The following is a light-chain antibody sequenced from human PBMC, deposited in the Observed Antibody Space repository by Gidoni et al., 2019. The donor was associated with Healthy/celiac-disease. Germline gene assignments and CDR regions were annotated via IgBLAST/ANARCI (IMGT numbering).Light chain of an antibody. CDR2: WAS. V-gene: IGKV4-1*01. CDR3: QQYYSTPLA. J-gene: IGKJ1*01. Sequence: DIVMTQSPDSLAVSLGERATINCKSSQSVLYSSNNKNYLAWYQQKPGQPPKLLIYWASTRESGVPDRFSGSGSGTDFTLTISSLQAEDVAVYYCQQYYSTPLAFXQXTKVEMK. CDR1: QSVLYSSNNKNY.